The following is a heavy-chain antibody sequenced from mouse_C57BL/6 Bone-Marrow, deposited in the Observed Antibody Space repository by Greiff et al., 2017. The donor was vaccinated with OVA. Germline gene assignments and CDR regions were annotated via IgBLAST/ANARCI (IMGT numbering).Heavy chain of an antibody. D-gene: IGHD1-1*01. CDR3: ARSFITTVVAPDY. CDR1: GFTFSSSG. V-gene: IGHV5-6*01. Sequence: EVQRVESGGDLVKPGGSLKLSCAASGFTFSSSGMSWVRQTPDKRLEWVATLSSGGSYTYYPDRVKGRFTISRDNAKNTLYLQMSSLKSEDTAMYYCARSFITTVVAPDYWGQGTTLTVSS. J-gene: IGHJ2*01. CDR2: LSSGGSYT.